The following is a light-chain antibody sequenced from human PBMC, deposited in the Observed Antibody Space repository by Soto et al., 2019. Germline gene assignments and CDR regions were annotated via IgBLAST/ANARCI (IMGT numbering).Light chain of an antibody. CDR3: QQYNNWPLT. J-gene: IGKJ1*01. V-gene: IGKV3-15*01. CDR2: GAS. CDR1: QSVSSN. Sequence: EIVMTQSPATLSVSPGERATLSCRASQSVSSNLAWYQQKPGQAPRLLIYGASTRYTGIPARFSGSGSGTEVTLTISSLQAEDFAVYYCQQYNNWPLTFGQGTKVEI.